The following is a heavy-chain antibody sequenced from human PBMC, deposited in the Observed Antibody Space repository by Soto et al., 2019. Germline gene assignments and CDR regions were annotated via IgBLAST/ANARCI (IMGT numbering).Heavy chain of an antibody. Sequence: GSSLKVSCKASGFTFTSSAVQWVRQTRGQRLEWIGWIVVGSGNTNYAQKFQERVTITRDMSTSTAYMELSSLRSEDTAVYYCSAPGAYYYDTSGSTTLDYWG. CDR3: SAPGAYYYDTSGSTTLDY. V-gene: IGHV1-58*01. D-gene: IGHD3-22*01. CDR2: IVVGSGNT. J-gene: IGHJ4*01. CDR1: GFTFTSSA.